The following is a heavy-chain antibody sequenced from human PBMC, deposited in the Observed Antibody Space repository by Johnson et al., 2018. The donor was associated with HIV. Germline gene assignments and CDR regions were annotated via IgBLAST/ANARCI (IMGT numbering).Heavy chain of an antibody. V-gene: IGHV3-66*01. J-gene: IGHJ3*02. CDR2: IYSGGST. CDR3: ARGSPFDACDI. CDR1: GSTVSSNY. Sequence: VQLVESGGGVVQPGRSLRLSCAASGSTVSSNYMSWVRQAPGKGLEWVSVIYSGGSTYYADSVKGRFTISRDNSKNTQYLQMNSLRAEDTALYCCARGSPFDACDIWGQGTMVTVSS.